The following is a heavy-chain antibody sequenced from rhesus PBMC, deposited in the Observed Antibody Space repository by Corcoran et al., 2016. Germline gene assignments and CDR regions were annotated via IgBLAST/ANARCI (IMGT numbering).Heavy chain of an antibody. D-gene: IGHD2-21*01. V-gene: IGHV3-54*02. Sequence: EVQLVESGGGLVQPGGSLRLSCAASGFTFSSYGMHWVRQAPGKGQEWVTVISYDGSKKYYAYSLKERFTIYRDNSKNMLYLQMNNLKLEDTSVYYCASDYCTGSGCYGLDSWGQGVVVTVSS. J-gene: IGHJ6*01. CDR2: ISYDGSKK. CDR3: ASDYCTGSGCYGLDS. CDR1: GFTFSSYG.